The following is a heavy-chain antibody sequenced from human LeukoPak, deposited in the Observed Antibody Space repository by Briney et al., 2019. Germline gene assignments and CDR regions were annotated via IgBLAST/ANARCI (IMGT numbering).Heavy chain of an antibody. CDR2: IKQDGSEK. Sequence: GGSLRLSCAASGFTFSSYWMSWVRQAPGKGLEWVANIKQDGSEKYYVDSVKGRFTISRDNAKNSLYLQMNSLRAEDTAVYYCAREVDSSWSSDWFDPWGQGTLVTVSS. J-gene: IGHJ5*02. V-gene: IGHV3-7*01. CDR3: AREVDSSWSSDWFDP. CDR1: GFTFSSYW. D-gene: IGHD6-13*01.